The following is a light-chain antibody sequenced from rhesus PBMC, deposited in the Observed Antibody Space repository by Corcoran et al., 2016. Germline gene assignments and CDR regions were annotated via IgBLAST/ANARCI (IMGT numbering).Light chain of an antibody. V-gene: IGKV2-82*03. CDR1: QSLVYSDGKTY. CDR3: MQALRSPWT. CDR2: LVS. J-gene: IGKJ1*01. Sequence: DIVMIQTPLSLPVTLGEPASISCRSSQSLVYSDGKTYLYWYLQKPGQSPQLLMYLVSKRASGIPDKVSGSGSGTYFTLKISRVEAEDVGVYYCMQALRSPWTFGQGTKVEIK.